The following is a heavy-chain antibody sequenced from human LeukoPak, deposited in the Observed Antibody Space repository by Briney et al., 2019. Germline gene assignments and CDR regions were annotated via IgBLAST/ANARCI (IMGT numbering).Heavy chain of an antibody. J-gene: IGHJ4*02. CDR3: ASPFYYYDSSGYYY. V-gene: IGHV1-69*04. CDR2: IIPILGIA. CDR1: EGTFSSYA. Sequence: SVKVPCKASEGTFSSYAISWVRQAPGQGLEWMGRIIPILGIANYAQKFQGRVTITADKSTSTAYMELSSLRSEDTAVYYCASPFYYYDSSGYYYWGQGTLVTVSS. D-gene: IGHD3-22*01.